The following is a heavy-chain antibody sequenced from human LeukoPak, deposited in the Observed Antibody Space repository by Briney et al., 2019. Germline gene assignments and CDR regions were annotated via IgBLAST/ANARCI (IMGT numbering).Heavy chain of an antibody. V-gene: IGHV3-7*01. CDR2: KKEDGTVR. CDR3: ARDIIGGHSDFDI. D-gene: IGHD2-15*01. Sequence: GGSLRLSCVASGFSISDYWMSWVRQAPGKGLEYVANKKEDGTVRHYVDSVTGRFTISRDNAKNSLDLQMHSLRAEDTAVYYCARDIIGGHSDFDIWGRGILVTVSS. CDR1: GFSISDYW. J-gene: IGHJ4*02.